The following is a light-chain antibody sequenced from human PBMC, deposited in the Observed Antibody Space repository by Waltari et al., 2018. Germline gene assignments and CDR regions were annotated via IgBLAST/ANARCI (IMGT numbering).Light chain of an antibody. J-gene: IGLJ1*01. V-gene: IGLV2-11*01. CDR3: CSYADGNTYV. CDR2: DVT. CDR1: GSDVGAYMY. Sequence: QSALTQPRSVSGSPGQSVTIFCNGTGSDVGAYMYVSWYQYRPGEAPKVMIYDVTYRPSGVPDRFSGSKSGNPASLTISGLQTEDEADYFCCSYADGNTYVFGSVTKVTVL.